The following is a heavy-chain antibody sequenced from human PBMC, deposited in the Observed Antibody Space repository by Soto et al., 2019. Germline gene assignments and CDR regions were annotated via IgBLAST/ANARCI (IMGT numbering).Heavy chain of an antibody. V-gene: IGHV4-30-2*01. Sequence: PSETLSLTCAVSGGSISSGGYSWSWIRQPPGKGLEWIGYIYHSGSTYYNPSLKSRVTISVDRSKNQFSLKLSSATAADTAVYYCASSGEIYYYGMDVWGQGTTVTVSS. CDR3: ASSGEIYYYGMDV. D-gene: IGHD6-25*01. J-gene: IGHJ6*02. CDR1: GGSISSGGYS. CDR2: IYHSGST.